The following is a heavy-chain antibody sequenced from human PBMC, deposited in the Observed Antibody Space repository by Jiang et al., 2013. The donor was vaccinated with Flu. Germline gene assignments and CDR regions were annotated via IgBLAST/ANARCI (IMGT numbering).Heavy chain of an antibody. V-gene: IGHV4-34*01. CDR3: ASTFHLSNSVLLAEYFQH. D-gene: IGHD5/OR15-5a*01. Sequence: LLKPSETLSLTCAVYVGPSVVTTGAGSASPRKGLEWIGEINHSGSTNYNPSLKSRVTISVDTSKNQFSLKLSSVTAADTAVYYCASTFHLSNSVLLAEYFQHWGQGTLVTVSS. CDR2: INHSGST. J-gene: IGHJ1*01. CDR1: VGPSVVTT.